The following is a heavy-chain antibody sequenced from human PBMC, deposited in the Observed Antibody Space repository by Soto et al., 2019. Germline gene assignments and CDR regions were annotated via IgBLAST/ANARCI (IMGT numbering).Heavy chain of an antibody. D-gene: IGHD3-9*01. V-gene: IGHV1-69*06. Sequence: QVQLVQSGAEVKKPGSSVKVSCKASGGTFSNHAISWVRQAPGQGLEWMGGITPLFGTANYAKKFQGRVTIIADILTTTAYMQLNSLTSEDTAVYYCVRGDDFDCYYGVDVWGQGTTVTVSS. CDR1: GGTFSNHA. J-gene: IGHJ6*02. CDR3: VRGDDFDCYYGVDV. CDR2: ITPLFGTA.